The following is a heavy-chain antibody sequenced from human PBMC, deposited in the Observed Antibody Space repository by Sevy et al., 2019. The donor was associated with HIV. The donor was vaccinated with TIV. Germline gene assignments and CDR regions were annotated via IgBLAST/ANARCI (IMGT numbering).Heavy chain of an antibody. CDR2: IYPPDSDT. V-gene: IGHV5-51*01. J-gene: IGHJ4*03. D-gene: IGHD5-18*01. CDR1: GYSFTDYR. CDR3: ARSSYEADKALAY. Sequence: GESLKTSCKGSGYSFTDYRNAWVRQMPGKGLEWMGIIYPPDSDTRYRPSFQGQVTISADKSVSTAFPRWSSLEAADSARYYCARSSYEADKALAYWGQGTLVTVSS.